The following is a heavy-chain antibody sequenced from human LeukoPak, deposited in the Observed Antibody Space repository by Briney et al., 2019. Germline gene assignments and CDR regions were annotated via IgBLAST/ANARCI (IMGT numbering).Heavy chain of an antibody. V-gene: IGHV3-23*01. Sequence: QAGGSLRLSCAASGFTFSSYAMSWVRQAPGKGLEWVSAISGSGGSTYYADSVKGRFTISRDNSKNTLYLQMNSLRAEDTAVYYCAKVFIQRSYYLDYWGQGTLVTVFS. D-gene: IGHD5-18*01. J-gene: IGHJ4*02. CDR1: GFTFSSYA. CDR2: ISGSGGST. CDR3: AKVFIQRSYYLDY.